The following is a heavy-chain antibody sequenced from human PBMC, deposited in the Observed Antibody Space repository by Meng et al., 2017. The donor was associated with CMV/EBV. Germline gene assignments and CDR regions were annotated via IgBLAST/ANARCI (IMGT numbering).Heavy chain of an antibody. CDR1: EFTFSSYT. D-gene: IGHD2-2*01. J-gene: IGHJ3*02. CDR2: ITPNSSYI. V-gene: IGHV3-21*06. Sequence: GESLKISCAASEFTFSSYTMSWVRQAPGKGLEWVSSITPNSSYILYADSMKGRVTISRDNAKDSLYSQTNSLRAEDTAVYYCARIGLYPGRMYQLNAFDIWGQGTMVTVSS. CDR3: ARIGLYPGRMYQLNAFDI.